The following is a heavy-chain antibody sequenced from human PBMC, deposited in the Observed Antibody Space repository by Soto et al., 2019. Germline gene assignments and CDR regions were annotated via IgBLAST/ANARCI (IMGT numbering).Heavy chain of an antibody. CDR1: GYTFSGFY. J-gene: IGHJ4*02. CDR2: INPNSGGT. CDR3: ASAAVTGTAGLDF. Sequence: ASVKVSCKASGYTFSGFYMHWVRQAPGQGLEWMGWINPNSGGTKSAEKFRGRVTMTRDTSISTAYMELSRLTSDDTAVYYCASAAVTGTAGLDFWGQGTQVTVSS. D-gene: IGHD6-19*01. V-gene: IGHV1-2*02.